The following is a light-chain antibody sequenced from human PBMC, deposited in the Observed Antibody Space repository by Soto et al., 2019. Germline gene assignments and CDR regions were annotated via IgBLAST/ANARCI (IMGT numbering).Light chain of an antibody. V-gene: IGLV2-8*01. CDR1: SSDVGDYNY. CDR2: EVT. CDR3: SSYAGSHVCV. J-gene: IGLJ1*01. Sequence: QSVLTQPPSASGSPGQSVTISCTGTSSDVGDYNYVSWFQQHPGKAPKLIIYEVTKRPSGVPDRFSGSKSGNTASLTVSGLQADDEADYYCSSYAGSHVCVCGNRTKATVL.